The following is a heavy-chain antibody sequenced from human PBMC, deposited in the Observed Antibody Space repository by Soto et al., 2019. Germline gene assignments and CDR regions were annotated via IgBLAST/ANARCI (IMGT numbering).Heavy chain of an antibody. V-gene: IGHV3-30*09. CDR1: GFKYTDFA. J-gene: IGHJ6*02. D-gene: IGHD3-22*01. CDR3: ARRAWDSYCAIDV. CDR2: ISYDGSDK. Sequence: GGSLRLSCAASGFKYTDFALHWVRQAPGKGLEWVAIISYDGSDKYYADSVKGRFVISRDNPKNTLYLEMNSLRPEDTAVYFCARRAWDSYCAIDVWGQGTTVTVSS.